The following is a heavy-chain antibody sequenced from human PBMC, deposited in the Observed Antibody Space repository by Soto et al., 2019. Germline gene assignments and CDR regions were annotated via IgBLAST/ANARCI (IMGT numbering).Heavy chain of an antibody. CDR3: AKVGSAGDYPRWFDP. CDR2: ISYDGSNK. D-gene: IGHD4-17*01. V-gene: IGHV3-30*18. CDR1: GFTFSSYG. J-gene: IGHJ5*02. Sequence: QVQLVESGGGVVQPGRSLRLSCAASGFTFSSYGMHWVRQAPGKGLEWGAVISYDGSNKYYADSVKGRFTISRDNSKNTLYLRMNSLRAEDTAVYYCAKVGSAGDYPRWFDPWGQGTLDTVSS.